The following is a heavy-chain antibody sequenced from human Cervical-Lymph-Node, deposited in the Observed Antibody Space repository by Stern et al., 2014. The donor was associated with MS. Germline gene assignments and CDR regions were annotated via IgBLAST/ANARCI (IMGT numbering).Heavy chain of an antibody. CDR1: GFAFSSSW. J-gene: IGHJ1*01. CDR2: IDSNGGDI. D-gene: IGHD5-12*01. CDR3: VRVGDYYRSGYYAYFRY. Sequence: EVQLVQSGAGIVQPGGTLRLSCAASGFAFSSSWVHWVRHVQGTGLELVSRIDSNGGDITYPDSVLGRFTTSHDNTQKKQYLHRNSLRAEDTAVFYCVRVGDYYRSGYYAYFRYWGQGTLVTVSS. V-gene: IGHV3-74*02.